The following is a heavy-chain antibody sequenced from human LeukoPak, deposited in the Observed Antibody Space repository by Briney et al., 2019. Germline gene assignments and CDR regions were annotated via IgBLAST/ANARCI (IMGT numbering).Heavy chain of an antibody. CDR2: IYSGGST. D-gene: IGHD3-16*01. CDR1: GITVSANY. Sequence: EAGGSLSLSCVASGITVSANYMSWVRQAPGKGLEWVSVIYSGGSTYYADSVKGRFTISRASSKNTLYLQMNSLRAEDTAVYYCATWAASYVGGGKNDAFDTWGQGTMVTVSS. CDR3: ATWAASYVGGGKNDAFDT. J-gene: IGHJ3*02. V-gene: IGHV3-66*01.